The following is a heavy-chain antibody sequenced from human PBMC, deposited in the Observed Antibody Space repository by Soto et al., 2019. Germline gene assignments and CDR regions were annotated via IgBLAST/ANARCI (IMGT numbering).Heavy chain of an antibody. V-gene: IGHV3-23*01. CDR3: TKLGMVDYDPNYGMDV. Sequence: LRLSCAASGFTFSSYAISWVRQAPGKGLEWVSVVSRHGETTFYADSVKGRFTVSRDNSNNMVFLQMNTLRAEDTAVYYCTKLGMVDYDPNYGMDVWGQGTTVTGSS. D-gene: IGHD4-17*01. J-gene: IGHJ6*02. CDR1: GFTFSSYA. CDR2: VSRHGETT.